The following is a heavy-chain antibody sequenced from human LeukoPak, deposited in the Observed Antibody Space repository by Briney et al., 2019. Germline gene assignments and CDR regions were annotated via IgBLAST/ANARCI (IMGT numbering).Heavy chain of an antibody. CDR3: ARVSALYPYYYGMDV. CDR2: IYYGGST. Sequence: SETLSLTCTVSGASISSYYWSWIRQPPGKGLEWIGHIYYGGSTNYNPSLKSRVTISVDTSKNQFSLKLNSVTAADTAVYYCARVSALYPYYYGMDVWGQGTTVTVSS. D-gene: IGHD2-2*02. J-gene: IGHJ6*02. CDR1: GASISSYY. V-gene: IGHV4-59*01.